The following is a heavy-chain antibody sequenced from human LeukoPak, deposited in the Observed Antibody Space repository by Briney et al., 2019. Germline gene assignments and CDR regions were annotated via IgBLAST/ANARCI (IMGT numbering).Heavy chain of an antibody. D-gene: IGHD4-17*01. J-gene: IGHJ5*02. Sequence: GGSLRLSCAASGFTFSDYYMSWIRQAPGKGLEWVSYISSSGSTIYYADSVKGRFTISRDNAKNSLYLQMNSLRDEDTAVYYCARDQGYGDYGWFDPWGQGTLVTVSS. V-gene: IGHV3-11*04. CDR2: ISSSGSTI. CDR3: ARDQGYGDYGWFDP. CDR1: GFTFSDYY.